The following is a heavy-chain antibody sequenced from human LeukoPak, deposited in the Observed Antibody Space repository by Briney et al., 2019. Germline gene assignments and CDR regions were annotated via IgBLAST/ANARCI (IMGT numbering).Heavy chain of an antibody. Sequence: PSETLSLTCTVSGGSIRSYYWSWIRQPPGKGLEWIGYIYYSGSTNYNPSLKSRVTISVDTSKNQFSLKLSSVTAADTAVYYCARNGGDAYNTFDYWGQGTLVTVSS. CDR2: IYYSGST. CDR1: GGSIRSYY. J-gene: IGHJ4*02. CDR3: ARNGGDAYNTFDY. V-gene: IGHV4-59*08. D-gene: IGHD5-24*01.